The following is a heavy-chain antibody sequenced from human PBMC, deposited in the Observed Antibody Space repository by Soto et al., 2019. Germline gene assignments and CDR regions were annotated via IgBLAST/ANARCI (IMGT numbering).Heavy chain of an antibody. CDR3: SADRPDIGVGWWV. J-gene: IGHJ6*02. V-gene: IGHV1-58*02. CDR2: IVVASGQT. D-gene: IGHD2-15*01. Sequence: SVKVSCKASGSGFISSGIQWVRQAHGQRLEWIGWIVVASGQTNYAKNFRGRVAITRDTSTATAYIELTGLTSEDTAVYFCSADRPDIGVGWWVWGQGTTVTV. CDR1: GSGFISSG.